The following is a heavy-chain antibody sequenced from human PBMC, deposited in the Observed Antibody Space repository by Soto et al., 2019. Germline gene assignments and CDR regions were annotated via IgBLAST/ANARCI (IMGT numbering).Heavy chain of an antibody. V-gene: IGHV3-30*18. CDR1: GFTFSSYG. J-gene: IGHJ6*02. CDR3: AKGGHIAAAGTRYYYYGMDV. CDR2: ISYDGSNK. D-gene: IGHD6-13*01. Sequence: PGGSLRLSCAASGFTFSSYGMHWVRQAPGKGLEWVAVISYDGSNKYYADSVKGRFTISRDNSKNTLYLQMNSLRAEDTAVYYCAKGGHIAAAGTRYYYYGMDVWGQGTTVTVSS.